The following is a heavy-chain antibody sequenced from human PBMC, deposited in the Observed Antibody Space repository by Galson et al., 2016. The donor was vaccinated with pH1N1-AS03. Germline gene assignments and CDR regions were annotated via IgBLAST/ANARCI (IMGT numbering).Heavy chain of an antibody. D-gene: IGHD3-22*01. CDR3: ARRPDEYYDSSGRNHNFKL. V-gene: IGHV4-38-2*01. CDR2: VYHSGNS. Sequence: TLSLTCAVSGSAITDGYFWGWIRHPPGKGLEWIGNVYHSGNSYYNPSLKSRVTISVDTSRNRFSLRLAAVTAADTALYYCARRPDEYYDSSGRNHNFKLWGQGTLVIVSS. CDR1: GSAITDGYF. J-gene: IGHJ4*02.